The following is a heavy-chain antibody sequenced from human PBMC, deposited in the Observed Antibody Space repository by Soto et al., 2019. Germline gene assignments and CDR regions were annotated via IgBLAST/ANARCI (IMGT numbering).Heavy chain of an antibody. V-gene: IGHV1-69*04. J-gene: IGHJ5*02. CDR1: GYTVTRSG. CDR3: ASSPIYCGGDCYPLYNWFDP. Sequence: SVKVPCKASGYTVTRSGSSWVRQAPGQGLEWMGRIIPILGIANYAQKFQGRVTITADKSTSTAYMELSSLRSEDTAVYYCASSPIYCGGDCYPLYNWFDPWGQGTLVTVSS. D-gene: IGHD2-21*02. CDR2: IIPILGIA.